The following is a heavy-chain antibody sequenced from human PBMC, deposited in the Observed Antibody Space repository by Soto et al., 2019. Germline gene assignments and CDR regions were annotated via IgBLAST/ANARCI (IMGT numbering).Heavy chain of an antibody. D-gene: IGHD2-15*01. CDR2: IYHSGTT. CDR3: ARDSRYCTGSGCSIMRDAFDV. J-gene: IGHJ3*01. Sequence: QVSLQESGPGLVKPSGTPPLTCTVSHFSVTTNKYCSWARQSPGKPLEWIGEIYHSGTTYYDPTLSRRVSMSMDKSRNQIALILTSVTAADTAVDYCARDSRYCTGSGCSIMRDAFDVWGEGTLVTAAS. V-gene: IGHV4-4*02. CDR1: HFSVTTNKY.